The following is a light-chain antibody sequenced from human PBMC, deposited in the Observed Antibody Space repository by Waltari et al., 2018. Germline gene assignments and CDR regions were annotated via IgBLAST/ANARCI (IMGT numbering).Light chain of an antibody. CDR3: QQYNGYWT. V-gene: IGKV1-5*03. CDR2: KAS. J-gene: IGKJ1*01. Sequence: DIQMTQSPSTLSASVGDRVTITCRASQIISSWLAWYQQKPGTAPKLLIYKASTLESGVPSRFSGSGSGTEFTLTINSLQPDDFATYYCQQYNGYWTFGQGTKVEIK. CDR1: QIISSW.